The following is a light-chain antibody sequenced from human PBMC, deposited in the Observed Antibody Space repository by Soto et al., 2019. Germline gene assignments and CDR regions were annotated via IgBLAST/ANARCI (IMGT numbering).Light chain of an antibody. Sequence: EIGLTQSPGTLSLSPGERSTLSCRSSQSVTSSSLAWYQQKSGQAPRLLIYDTSRRTTGIPDRFSGSGSGTAVTLTISRLDPDGFAVYYCHQFGYSPPRTFGQGTKVEIK. CDR2: DTS. V-gene: IGKV3-20*01. CDR1: QSVTSSS. J-gene: IGKJ1*01. CDR3: HQFGYSPPRT.